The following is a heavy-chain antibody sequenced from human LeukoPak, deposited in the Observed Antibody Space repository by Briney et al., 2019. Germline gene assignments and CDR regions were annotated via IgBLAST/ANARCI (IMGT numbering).Heavy chain of an antibody. CDR3: ARCSTSCSNFDY. D-gene: IGHD2-2*01. CDR1: GYTFSDYY. CDR2: LSPNSGGI. V-gene: IGHV1-2*02. J-gene: IGHJ4*02. Sequence: ASVKVSCKTSGYTFSDYYIHWVRQAPGQGLEWMGWLSPNSGGINSAQKFQGRVTMTRDTSISTACMELNRLRSDDTAVYHCARCSTSCSNFDYWGQGTLVTVSS.